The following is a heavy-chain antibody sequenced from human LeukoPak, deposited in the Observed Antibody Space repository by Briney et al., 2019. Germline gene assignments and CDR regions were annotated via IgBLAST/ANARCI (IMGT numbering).Heavy chain of an antibody. CDR2: IRSKAYGGTT. CDR1: GLTFGDYA. CDR3: TRVLDFWSGYLDY. J-gene: IGHJ4*02. V-gene: IGHV3-49*04. D-gene: IGHD3-3*01. Sequence: GGPLRLSCTASGLTFGDYAMSWVRQAPGKGLDWVGFIRSKAYGGTTEYAASVKGRFTISRDDSKSSAYLQMNSLKTEDTAVYYCTRVLDFWSGYLDYWGQGTLVTVSS.